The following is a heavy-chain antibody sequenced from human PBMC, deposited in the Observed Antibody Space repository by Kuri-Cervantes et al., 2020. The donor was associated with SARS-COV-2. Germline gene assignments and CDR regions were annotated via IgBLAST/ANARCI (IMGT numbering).Heavy chain of an antibody. Sequence: SETLSLTCTVSGGSVSSGSYYWSWIRQPPGKGLEWIGYIYYSGSTNYNPSLKSRVTISVDRSKNQFSLKLSSVTAADTAVYYCLRLGELSLADYWGQGTLVTVSS. D-gene: IGHD3-16*02. V-gene: IGHV4-61*01. CDR2: IYYSGST. J-gene: IGHJ4*02. CDR3: LRLGELSLADY. CDR1: GGSVSSGSYY.